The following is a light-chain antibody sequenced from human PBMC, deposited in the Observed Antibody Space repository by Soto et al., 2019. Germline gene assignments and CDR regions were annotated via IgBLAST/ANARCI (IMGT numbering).Light chain of an antibody. Sequence: DIVMTQSPDSLAVSLGERATINCRSSQSVLNSSKNKNHLAWYQQKPGQPPKLLFYWASTRYSGVPDRFSGSGSGTDFTLTISSLQAADVAVYYCQQYYNVPRTFGQGTKVEIK. V-gene: IGKV4-1*01. CDR2: WAS. CDR1: QSVLNSSKNKNH. CDR3: QQYYNVPRT. J-gene: IGKJ1*01.